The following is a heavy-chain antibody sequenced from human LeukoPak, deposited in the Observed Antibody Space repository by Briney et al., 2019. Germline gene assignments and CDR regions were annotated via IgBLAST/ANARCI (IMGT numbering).Heavy chain of an antibody. D-gene: IGHD5-12*01. CDR3: AKDTGDIVATIFDY. J-gene: IGHJ4*02. V-gene: IGHV3-30*02. Sequence: GGSLRLSCAASGFTFSSYGMHWVRQAPGKGLEWVAFIRYDGSNKYYADSVKGRFTIPRDNSKNTLYLQMNSLRAEDTAVYYCAKDTGDIVATIFDYWGQGTLVTVSS. CDR2: IRYDGSNK. CDR1: GFTFSSYG.